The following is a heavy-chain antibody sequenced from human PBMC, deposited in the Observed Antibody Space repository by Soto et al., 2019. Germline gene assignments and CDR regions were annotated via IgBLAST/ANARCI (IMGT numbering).Heavy chain of an antibody. CDR1: GYTFTSYD. CDR3: ARDRLWFGELLVDYYYGMDV. CDR2: MNPNSGNT. D-gene: IGHD3-10*01. V-gene: IGHV1-8*01. J-gene: IGHJ6*02. Sequence: ASVKVSCKASGYTFTSYDINWVRQATGQGLEWMGWMNPNSGNTGYAQKFQGRVTMTRNTSISTAYMELSSLRSEDTAVYYCARDRLWFGELLVDYYYGMDVWGQGTTVTVSS.